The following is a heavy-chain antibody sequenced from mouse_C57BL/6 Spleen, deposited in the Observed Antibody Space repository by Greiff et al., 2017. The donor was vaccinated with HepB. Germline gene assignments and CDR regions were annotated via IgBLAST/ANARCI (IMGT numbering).Heavy chain of an antibody. CDR3: ATYDYDEGHFDV. CDR2: IDPSDSYT. D-gene: IGHD2-4*01. Sequence: QVQLQQPGAELVMPGASVKLSCKASGYTFTSYWMHWVKQRPGQGLEWIGEIDPSDSYTNYNHKFKGKSTLTVDNSSSTAYMQFSSRTSEGSAVYCCATYDYDEGHFDVGGTGTTGT. V-gene: IGHV1-69*01. J-gene: IGHJ1*03. CDR1: GYTFTSYW.